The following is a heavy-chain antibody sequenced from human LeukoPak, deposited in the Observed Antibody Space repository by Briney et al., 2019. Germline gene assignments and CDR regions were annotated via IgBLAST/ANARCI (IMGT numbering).Heavy chain of an antibody. J-gene: IGHJ5*02. D-gene: IGHD6-6*01. CDR2: ISSSSLYI. CDR3: ARERHSSSSNWFDP. Sequence: PGGSLRLSCAASGFTFSSYSMNWVRQAPGKGLEWVSSISSSSLYIYYADSVKGRFTISRDNAENSLYLQMNSLRVEDTALYYCARERHSSSSNWFDPWGQGTLVTVS. V-gene: IGHV3-21*04. CDR1: GFTFSSYS.